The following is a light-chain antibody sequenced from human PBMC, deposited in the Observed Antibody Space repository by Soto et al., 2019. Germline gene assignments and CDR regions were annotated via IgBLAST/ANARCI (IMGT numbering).Light chain of an antibody. CDR3: QQYNNWPLT. J-gene: IGKJ5*01. CDR2: GAS. Sequence: IVLTQSPATLSVSPGERATLSSRASQSVSSNLVWHQQRPGQAPWLFIYGASTRATGVPSRFSGGGSGTEFTLTITSLQSEDFAVYWCQQYNNWPLTFGPGTRLEIK. CDR1: QSVSSN. V-gene: IGKV3D-15*01.